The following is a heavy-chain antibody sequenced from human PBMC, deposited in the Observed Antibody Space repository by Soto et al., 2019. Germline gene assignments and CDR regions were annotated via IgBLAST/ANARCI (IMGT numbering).Heavy chain of an antibody. CDR3: ARDHNLPRHSYYYYYGMDV. D-gene: IGHD1-1*01. Sequence: QVQLQESGPGLVKPSQTLSLTCTVSGGSISSGGYYWSWIRQHPGKGLEWIGYIYYSGSTYYNPSLKSRVTISVDTSKNQFSLKLSSVTAADTAVYYCARDHNLPRHSYYYYYGMDVWGQGTTVTVSS. V-gene: IGHV4-31*03. J-gene: IGHJ6*02. CDR1: GGSISSGGYY. CDR2: IYYSGST.